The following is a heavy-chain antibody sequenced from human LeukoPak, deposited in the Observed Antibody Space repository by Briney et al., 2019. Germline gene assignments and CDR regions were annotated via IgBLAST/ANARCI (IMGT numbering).Heavy chain of an antibody. CDR1: GGSISSSGYY. CDR3: AREREIVQLERAHDY. D-gene: IGHD1-1*01. Sequence: PSETLSLTCTVSGGSISSSGYYWGWIRQPPGKGLEWIGSIYYSGSTYYNPSLKSRVTISVDTSKNQFSLKLSSVTAADTAVYYCAREREIVQLERAHDYWGQGTLVTVSS. J-gene: IGHJ4*02. CDR2: IYYSGST. V-gene: IGHV4-39*02.